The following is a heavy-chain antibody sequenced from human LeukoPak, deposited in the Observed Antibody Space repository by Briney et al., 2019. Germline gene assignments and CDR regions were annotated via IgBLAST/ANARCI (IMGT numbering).Heavy chain of an antibody. V-gene: IGHV1-69*04. CDR3: ARRPYYDILTGYPPDAAFDI. D-gene: IGHD3-9*01. CDR2: IIPILGIA. CDR1: GFTFSSYA. J-gene: IGHJ3*02. Sequence: GGSLRLSCAASGFTFSSYAMSWVRQAPGQGLEWMGRIIPILGIANYAQKFQGRVTITADKSTSTAYMELSSLRSEDTAVYYCARRPYYDILTGYPPDAAFDIWGQGTMVTVSS.